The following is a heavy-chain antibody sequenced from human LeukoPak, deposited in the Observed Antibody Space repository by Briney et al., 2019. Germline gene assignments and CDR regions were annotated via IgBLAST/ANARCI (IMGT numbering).Heavy chain of an antibody. CDR3: AKEAYYYDSSHAFDI. Sequence: PGGSLRLSCAASGFTFSSYGMSWVRQAPGKGLEWVSAISGSGGSTYYADSVKGRFTISRDNVKNSLYLQMNSLRAEDTALYYCAKEAYYYDSSHAFDIWGQGTMVTVSS. CDR2: ISGSGGST. V-gene: IGHV3-23*01. J-gene: IGHJ3*02. CDR1: GFTFSSYG. D-gene: IGHD3-22*01.